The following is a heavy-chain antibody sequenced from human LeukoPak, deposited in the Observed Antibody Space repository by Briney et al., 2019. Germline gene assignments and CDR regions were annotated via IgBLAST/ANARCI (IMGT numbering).Heavy chain of an antibody. Sequence: GGSLRLSCAASGFTFSSYSMNWVRQAPGKGLEWVSVIYSGGGTYYADSVKGRFTMSRDNSKNTLYLQMNSLRAEDTAVYYCAREEYYYYGMDVWGQGTTVTVSS. CDR2: IYSGGGT. J-gene: IGHJ6*02. CDR1: GFTFSSYS. V-gene: IGHV3-53*01. CDR3: AREEYYYYGMDV.